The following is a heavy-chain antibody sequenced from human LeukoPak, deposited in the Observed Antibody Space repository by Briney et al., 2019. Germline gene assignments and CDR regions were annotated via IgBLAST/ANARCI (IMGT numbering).Heavy chain of an antibody. CDR3: AKGPGGDDEDKYFDY. D-gene: IGHD3-16*01. CDR1: GFIFSNYA. CDR2: IRSGGTNE. V-gene: IGHV3-30*02. J-gene: IGHJ4*02. Sequence: GGSLRLSCAASGFIFSNYAMHWVRQAPGSGLEWVAFIRSGGTNEYYADSVKGRLSISRDNSKNTLYLQMNSLTPGDTAVYYCAKGPGGDDEDKYFDYWGQGTLVTVSS.